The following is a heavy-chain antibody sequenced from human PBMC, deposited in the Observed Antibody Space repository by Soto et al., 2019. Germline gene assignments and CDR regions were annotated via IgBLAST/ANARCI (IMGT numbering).Heavy chain of an antibody. CDR3: ATQPTAWGPQYLSPFGH. J-gene: IGHJ4*02. CDR2: IVSSGAM. CDR1: GASVRSSRFY. Sequence: SETPSLTCSVSGASVRSSRFYWGWIRQTPWKGLEWIGSIVSSGAMRPNPSLRSRIDISLVSSQNKLSLDLFSVTAAATSVYYCATQPTAWGPQYLSPFGHWGQGTLVTASS. D-gene: IGHD2-21*02. V-gene: IGHV4-39*01.